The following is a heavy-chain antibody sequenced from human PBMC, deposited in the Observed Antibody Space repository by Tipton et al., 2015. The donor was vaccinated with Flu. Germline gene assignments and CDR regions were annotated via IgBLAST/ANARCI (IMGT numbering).Heavy chain of an antibody. CDR2: IYYSGST. CDR1: GGSISSGGAY. CDR3: ARDYGDLNWFDP. Sequence: TLSLTCAVSGGSISSGGAYWTWIRQVPGKGLEWIGGIYYSGSTYYNPSLESRVTISVDTSQNQFSLNLKSVTAADTAVYYCARDYGDLNWFDPWGQGTLVTVSS. J-gene: IGHJ5*02. V-gene: IGHV4-31*11. D-gene: IGHD3-10*01.